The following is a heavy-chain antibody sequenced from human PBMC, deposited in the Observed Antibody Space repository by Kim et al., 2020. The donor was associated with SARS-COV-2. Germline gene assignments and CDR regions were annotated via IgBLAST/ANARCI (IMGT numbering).Heavy chain of an antibody. V-gene: IGHV3-7*01. J-gene: IGHJ5*01. CDR2: IKQDGSEK. Sequence: GGSLRLSCAASGFTFSSYWMSWVRQAPGKGLEWVANIKQDGSEKYYVDSVKGRFTISRDNAKNSLYLQMNSLRAEDTAVYYCARVLVGMIGWFDSWGQGTLVTVSS. D-gene: IGHD3-22*01. CDR3: ARVLVGMIGWFDS. CDR1: GFTFSSYW.